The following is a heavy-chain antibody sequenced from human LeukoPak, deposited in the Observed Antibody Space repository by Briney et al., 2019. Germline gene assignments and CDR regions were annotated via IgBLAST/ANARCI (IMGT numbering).Heavy chain of an antibody. J-gene: IGHJ4*02. CDR1: GGTFINYA. V-gene: IGHV1-69*10. CDR2: IIPILGIA. CDR3: ARDISTVVTPGYFDY. Sequence: ASVKVSFKASGGTFINYAISWVRQAPGQGLECMGGIIPILGIANYAQNFQGRVTITTDESTSTAYMELSSLRSEDTAVYYCARDISTVVTPGYFDYWGQGTLVTVSS. D-gene: IGHD4-23*01.